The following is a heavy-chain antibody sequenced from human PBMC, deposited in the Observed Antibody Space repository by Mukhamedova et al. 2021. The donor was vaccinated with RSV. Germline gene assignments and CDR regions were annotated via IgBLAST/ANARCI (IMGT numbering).Heavy chain of an antibody. D-gene: IGHD6-13*01. CDR3: ARITATGINYFDY. CDR2: ISAYNGNT. Sequence: GQGLEWLGWISAYNGNTNYAQNLQGRVTMTTDTSTSTAFMELRSLRSDDTAVYYCARITATGINYFDYCGQGTLVTVSS. V-gene: IGHV1-18*01. J-gene: IGHJ4*02.